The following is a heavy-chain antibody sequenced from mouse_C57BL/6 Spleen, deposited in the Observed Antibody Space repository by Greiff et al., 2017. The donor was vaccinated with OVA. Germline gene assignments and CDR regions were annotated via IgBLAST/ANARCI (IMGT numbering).Heavy chain of an antibody. V-gene: IGHV1-15*01. J-gene: IGHJ2*01. Sequence: QVQLQQSGAELVRPGASVTLSCKASGYTFTDYEMHWVKQTPVHGLEWIGAIDPETGGTAYNQKFKGKAILTADKSSSTAYMELRSLTSEDSAVYYCTRRAAQATRYFDYWGQGTTRTVSS. CDR3: TRRAAQATRYFDY. CDR1: GYTFTDYE. CDR2: IDPETGGT. D-gene: IGHD3-2*02.